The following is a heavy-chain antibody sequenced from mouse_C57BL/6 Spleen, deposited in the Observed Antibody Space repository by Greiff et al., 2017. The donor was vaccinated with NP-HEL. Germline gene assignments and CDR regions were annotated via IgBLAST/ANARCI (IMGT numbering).Heavy chain of an antibody. CDR2: INPNYGTT. CDR1: GYSFTDYN. V-gene: IGHV1-39*01. Sequence: VHVKQSGPELVKPGASVKISCKASGYSFTDYNMNWVKQSNGKSLEWIGVINPNYGTTSYNQKFKGKATLTVDQSSSTAYMQLNSLTSEDSAVYYCAHYYGSSYWYFDVWGTGTTVTVSS. J-gene: IGHJ1*03. D-gene: IGHD1-1*01. CDR3: AHYYGSSYWYFDV.